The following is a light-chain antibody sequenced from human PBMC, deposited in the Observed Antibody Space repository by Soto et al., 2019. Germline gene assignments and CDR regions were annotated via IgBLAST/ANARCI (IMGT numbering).Light chain of an antibody. CDR1: SSDVGGYNY. CDR2: EVS. J-gene: IGLJ3*02. V-gene: IGLV2-14*01. CDR3: SSYTSSNTWV. Sequence: QSALTQPASVSGSPGQSITISCTGTSSDVGGYNYVSWYQQHPGKAPKLMIYEVSYRPSGVSNRFSGSKSGNTASLTISGLQAEDEAYYHCSSYTSSNTWVFGGGTKLTVL.